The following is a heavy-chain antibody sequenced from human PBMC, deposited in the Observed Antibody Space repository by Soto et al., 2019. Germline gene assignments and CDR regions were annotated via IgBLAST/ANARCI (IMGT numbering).Heavy chain of an antibody. CDR1: GGTFSSYA. CDR3: ARDAAGPGDYYYYGMDV. V-gene: IGHV1-69*01. J-gene: IGHJ6*02. D-gene: IGHD6-13*01. Sequence: QVQLVQSGAEVQKPGSSVKVSCKASGGTFSSYAISWVRQAPGQGLEWMGGIIPIFGTANYAQKFQGRVTITADESTSTAYMELSSLRSEDTAVYYCARDAAGPGDYYYYGMDVWGQGTTVTVSS. CDR2: IIPIFGTA.